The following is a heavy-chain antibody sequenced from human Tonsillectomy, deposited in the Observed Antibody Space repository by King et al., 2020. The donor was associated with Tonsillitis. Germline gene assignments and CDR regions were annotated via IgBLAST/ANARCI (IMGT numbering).Heavy chain of an antibody. CDR2: IWFDGTIK. V-gene: IGHV3-33*08. CDR1: GFNFRNYG. CDR3: ARDRRAYYSMDV. D-gene: IGHD6-6*01. Sequence: VQLVESGGGVVQPGTSLRLSCVASGFNFRNYGMHWFRQAPGKGLEWVALIWFDGTIKDYADSVKGRFTVSRDNSKNTLYLQMSSLRADDTAVYYCARDRRAYYSMDVWGKGTTVTVSS. J-gene: IGHJ6*03.